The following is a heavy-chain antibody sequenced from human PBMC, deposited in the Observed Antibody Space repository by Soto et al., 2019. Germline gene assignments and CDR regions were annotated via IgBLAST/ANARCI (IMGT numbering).Heavy chain of an antibody. CDR3: ATPGAARPHYYYDGTGYYQLDS. Sequence: GESLKISCKGSGYSFTSYWISWVRQMPGKGLEWMGRIDPSDSYTNYSPSFQGHVTISADKSISTAYLQWSSLKASDTAMYYCATPGAARPHYYYDGTGYYQLDSWGQGTLVTVPQ. V-gene: IGHV5-10-1*01. CDR2: IDPSDSYT. D-gene: IGHD3-22*01. CDR1: GYSFTSYW. J-gene: IGHJ4*02.